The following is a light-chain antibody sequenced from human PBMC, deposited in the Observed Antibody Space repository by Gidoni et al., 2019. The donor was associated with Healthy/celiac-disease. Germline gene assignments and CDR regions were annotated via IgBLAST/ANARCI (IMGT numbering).Light chain of an antibody. CDR3: QQYNSYSSP. Sequence: DIQMTQSPSTLAASVGDRVTITCRASQSISSCLAWYQQNPGKTPKLLIYKASSLESGVPSRFSGSGSGTEFTLTIISLQPDYFATYFCQQYNSYSSPFGQGTKVEIK. V-gene: IGKV1-5*03. CDR2: KAS. CDR1: QSISSC. J-gene: IGKJ1*01.